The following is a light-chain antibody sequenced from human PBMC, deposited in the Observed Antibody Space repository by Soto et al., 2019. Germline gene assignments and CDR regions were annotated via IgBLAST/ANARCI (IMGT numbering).Light chain of an antibody. Sequence: EIVLTQSPATLSLSPGERATLSCRASQDVSTYFAWYQQKPGQAPRLLIYDASNRATGIPARFSGSGSGTDFTLTISSLEPGDFAVYYCQQRSNWPRFTFGPGTKVDIK. CDR2: DAS. V-gene: IGKV3-11*01. J-gene: IGKJ3*01. CDR1: QDVSTY. CDR3: QQRSNWPRFT.